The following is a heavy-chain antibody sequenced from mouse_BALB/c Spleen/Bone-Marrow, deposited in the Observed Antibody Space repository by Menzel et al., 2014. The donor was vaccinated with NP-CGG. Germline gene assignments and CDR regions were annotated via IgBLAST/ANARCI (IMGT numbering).Heavy chain of an antibody. J-gene: IGHJ3*01. CDR3: ARNWDVGFAY. CDR2: INPDSSTV. Sequence: EVKLMESGGGLVQPGGSLKLSYAASGFDFSRYWMSWVRQAPGKGLEWIGEINPDSSTVNYTPSLKDKFIISRDNAKNTLYLQMSKVRSEDTALYYCARNWDVGFAYWGQGTLVTVSA. V-gene: IGHV4-1*02. CDR1: GFDFSRYW. D-gene: IGHD4-1*01.